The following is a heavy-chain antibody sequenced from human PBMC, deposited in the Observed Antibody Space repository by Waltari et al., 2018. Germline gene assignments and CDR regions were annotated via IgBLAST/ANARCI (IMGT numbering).Heavy chain of an antibody. J-gene: IGHJ6*03. V-gene: IGHV1-2*06. CDR2: INPNIGAT. Sequence: QVQLVQSGAEVKKPGASVKVSCKASGYSFTTYYIHWVRPAPGQGLEWMGRINPNIGATNYAQRFQGRVTLTRDTAINTAYMELRGLRFDDTAVYFCARDLSWYFYMDIWGKGTAVTVSS. CDR1: GYSFTTYY. CDR3: ARDLSWYFYMDI.